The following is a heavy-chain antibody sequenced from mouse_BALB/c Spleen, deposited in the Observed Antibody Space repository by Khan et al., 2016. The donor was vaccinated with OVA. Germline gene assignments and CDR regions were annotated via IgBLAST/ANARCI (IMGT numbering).Heavy chain of an antibody. V-gene: IGHV2-2*02. CDR3: ARIFIGTTDYAMDY. D-gene: IGHD2-14*01. CDR2: IWSGGST. Sequence: QVQLKQSGPGLVQPSQSLSITCTVSGFSLTSYGVHWVRQSPGKGLEWLGVIWSGGSTDYNAAFISRLIISKDNSKSKVFFKMNSLQANDTAIYYCARIFIGTTDYAMDYWGQGTSVTVSS. J-gene: IGHJ4*01. CDR1: GFSLTSYG.